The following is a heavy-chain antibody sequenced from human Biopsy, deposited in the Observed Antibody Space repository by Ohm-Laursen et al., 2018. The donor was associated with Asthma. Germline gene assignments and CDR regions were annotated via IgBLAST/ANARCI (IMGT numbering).Heavy chain of an antibody. CDR1: GGSISSGGYS. Sequence: TLSLTCAFSGGSISSGGYSWSWIRQPPGKGLEWIGYIYHSGSTYYNPSLKSRVTISVDRSKNQFSLKLSSVTAADTALYYCARVKDGYNFDYWGQGTLVTVSS. D-gene: IGHD5-24*01. CDR2: IYHSGST. V-gene: IGHV4-30-2*01. CDR3: ARVKDGYNFDY. J-gene: IGHJ4*02.